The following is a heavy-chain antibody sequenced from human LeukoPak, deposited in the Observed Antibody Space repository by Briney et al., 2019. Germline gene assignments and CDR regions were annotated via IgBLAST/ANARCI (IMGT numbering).Heavy chain of an antibody. CDR2: VSGSGGHT. V-gene: IGHV3-23*01. CDR1: GFTFSSYT. D-gene: IGHD2-15*01. J-gene: IGHJ1*01. Sequence: SGGSLRLSCAASGFTFSSYTMSWVRQAPGKGLEWVSAVSGSGGHTYYADAVKGRFTISRDNSRNTLYLQINTLRAEDTAVYYCAEDFFYPGSCTGGSFYSTRGYFQHWGQGTLVTVSS. CDR3: AEDFFYPGSCTGGSFYSTRGYFQH.